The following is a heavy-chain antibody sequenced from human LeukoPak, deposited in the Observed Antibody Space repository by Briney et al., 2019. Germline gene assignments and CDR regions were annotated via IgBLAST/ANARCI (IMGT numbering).Heavy chain of an antibody. CDR3: RRGRIPY. J-gene: IGHJ4*02. Sequence: QPGGSLRLSCAASGFTFSTYAMDWVRQAPGKGLEWVSSIGDSGGTTYYADSVKGRFTISRDNSKNTVYLQMTSLRAEDTAVYFCRRGRIPYWGQGTLVTVSS. CDR2: IGDSGGTT. V-gene: IGHV3-23*01. CDR1: GFTFSTYA. D-gene: IGHD3-10*01.